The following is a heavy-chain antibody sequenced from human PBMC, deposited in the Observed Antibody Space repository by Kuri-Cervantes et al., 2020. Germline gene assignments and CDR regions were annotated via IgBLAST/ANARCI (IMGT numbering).Heavy chain of an antibody. CDR3: AKGYHGYNLAVDY. V-gene: IGHV3-30*18. J-gene: IGHJ4*02. CDR2: ISSDRGNE. CDR1: GGSISSSSYY. Sequence: GGSLRLSCTVSGGSISSSSYYWGWVRQAPGKGLEWVATISSDRGNEHYADSVKGRFTISRDSSKNTLFLQMNSLRAEDTAVYYCAKGYHGYNLAVDYWGQGTLVTVSS. D-gene: IGHD5-24*01.